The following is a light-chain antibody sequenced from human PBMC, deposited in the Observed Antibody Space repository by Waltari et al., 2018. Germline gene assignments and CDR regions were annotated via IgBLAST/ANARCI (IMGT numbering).Light chain of an antibody. Sequence: DIQMTQSPSTLSASVGDTVPITCRASQSISSWLAWYQQKPGKAPKRLIHKASTLESGVPSRFSGSGSGTEFTLTIDSLLPDDFATYYCQQYSNYPYTFGQGTKLEI. V-gene: IGKV1-5*03. J-gene: IGKJ2*01. CDR2: KAS. CDR1: QSISSW. CDR3: QQYSNYPYT.